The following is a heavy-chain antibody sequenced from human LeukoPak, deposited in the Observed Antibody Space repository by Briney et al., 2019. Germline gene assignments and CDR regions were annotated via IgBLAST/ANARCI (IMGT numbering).Heavy chain of an antibody. J-gene: IGHJ3*01. D-gene: IGHD3-22*01. CDR1: GGSISSTSYY. CDR3: AKAGVRYFDSSGLYAFDF. Sequence: SETLSITCAVSGGSISSTSYYWAWIRQPPGTGLEWIGTIYYSGSTYHNPSLKSRVTMSVDTSRNQFSLKLSSVDAADTAVYYCAKAGVRYFDSSGLYAFDFWGQGTTVTVSS. V-gene: IGHV4-39*01. CDR2: IYYSGST.